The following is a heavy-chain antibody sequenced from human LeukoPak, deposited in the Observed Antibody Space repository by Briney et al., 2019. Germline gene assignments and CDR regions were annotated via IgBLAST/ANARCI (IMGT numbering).Heavy chain of an antibody. J-gene: IGHJ3*02. CDR2: IYTSGST. Sequence: SETLSLTCTVSGGSISSYYWSWIRQPAGKGLEWIGRIYTSGSTNYNPSLKSRVTMSVDTSKNQFSLKLSSVTAADTAVYYCARVGRGSYLWGAHPGSDAFDIWGQGTMVTASS. CDR1: GGSISSYY. CDR3: ARVGRGSYLWGAHPGSDAFDI. D-gene: IGHD1-26*01. V-gene: IGHV4-4*07.